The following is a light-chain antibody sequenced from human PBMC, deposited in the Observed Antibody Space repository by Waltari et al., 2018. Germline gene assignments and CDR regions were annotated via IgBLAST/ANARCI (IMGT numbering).Light chain of an antibody. CDR3: QQYDISPLT. CDR1: QTVRTTY. CDR2: GAS. J-gene: IGKJ4*01. Sequence: EIVLPQSPGTLSLSPGERATPPCRASQTVRTTYLAWYQQKPGQAPTLLIYGASSRATGIPDRFSGSGSGTDFSLTISSLEPEDFAVYYCQQYDISPLTFGGGTRVEIK. V-gene: IGKV3-20*01.